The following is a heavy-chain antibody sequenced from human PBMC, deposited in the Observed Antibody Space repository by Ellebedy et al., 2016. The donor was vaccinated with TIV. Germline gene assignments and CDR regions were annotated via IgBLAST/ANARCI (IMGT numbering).Heavy chain of an antibody. CDR1: GYTFTSYY. CDR2: INPSGGST. CDR3: ARGMHYYDSSGYYLVAGMDV. D-gene: IGHD3-22*01. V-gene: IGHV1-46*01. J-gene: IGHJ6*02. Sequence: ASVKVSCKASGYTFTSYYMHWVRQAPGQGLEWMGIINPSGGSTSYAQKFQGRVTMTRDTSTSTVYMELSSLRSEDTAVYYCARGMHYYDSSGYYLVAGMDVWGQGTTVTVSS.